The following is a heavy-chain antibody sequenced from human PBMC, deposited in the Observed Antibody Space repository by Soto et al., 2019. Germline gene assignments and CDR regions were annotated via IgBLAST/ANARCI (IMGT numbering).Heavy chain of an antibody. Sequence: QVQLVESGGGVVQPGRSLRLSCAASGFSFSSYGMHWVRQAPGKGLEWVAVISYDGSSKYYAESVKGRFTISRDNSNNTLYLQMNSLRPEDTAVYYCAKARGDSSGYYLNLYSYFGMDVWGQGTTVTVSS. CDR1: GFSFSSYG. CDR2: ISYDGSSK. V-gene: IGHV3-30*18. D-gene: IGHD6-19*01. J-gene: IGHJ6*02. CDR3: AKARGDSSGYYLNLYSYFGMDV.